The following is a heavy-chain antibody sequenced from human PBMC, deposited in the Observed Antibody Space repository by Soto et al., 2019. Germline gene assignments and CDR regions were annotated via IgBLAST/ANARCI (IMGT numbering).Heavy chain of an antibody. Sequence: PSETLSLTCAVYGGSFSGYYWSWIRQPPGKGLEWIGEINHSGSTNYNPSLKSRVTISVDTSKNQFSLKLSSVTAADTAVYYCARGGKQWLVRHYYYYGMDVWGQGTTVTVSS. CDR2: INHSGST. CDR3: ARGGKQWLVRHYYYYGMDV. CDR1: GGSFSGYY. D-gene: IGHD6-19*01. V-gene: IGHV4-34*01. J-gene: IGHJ6*02.